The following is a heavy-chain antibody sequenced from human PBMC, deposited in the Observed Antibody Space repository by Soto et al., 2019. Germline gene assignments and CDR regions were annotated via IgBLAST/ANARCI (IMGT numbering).Heavy chain of an antibody. D-gene: IGHD5-18*01. J-gene: IGHJ4*02. V-gene: IGHV1-3*01. CDR1: GYTFTSYA. CDR3: TRGLNGYLYHSDS. Sequence: QVQLVQSGAEVKKPGASVKVSCKASGYTFTSYAMHWVRQAPGQRLEGMGWINAGNGNTKYSQQFQGRVTITRATSASTAYMELSSPRSEDTAVYYCTRGLNGYLYHSDSWGQGTLVTVSS. CDR2: INAGNGNT.